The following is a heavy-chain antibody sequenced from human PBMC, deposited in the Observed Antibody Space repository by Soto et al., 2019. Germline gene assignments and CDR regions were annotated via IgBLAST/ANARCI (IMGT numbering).Heavy chain of an antibody. J-gene: IGHJ4*02. V-gene: IGHV1-2*02. CDR1: GYSFTGYY. CDR2: INPDSGAT. CDR3: ARGDYGTGGYPFPYFDY. D-gene: IGHD2-8*02. Sequence: HEPLVQSGAEVKRPGASLKVSCKASGYSFTGYYIHWVRQAPGQGLEWMGWINPDSGATNYAQNFQGRVTLTSDTSNSTASMDLTSLTSDDTAVYYCARGDYGTGGYPFPYFDYWGQGTLVIVSS.